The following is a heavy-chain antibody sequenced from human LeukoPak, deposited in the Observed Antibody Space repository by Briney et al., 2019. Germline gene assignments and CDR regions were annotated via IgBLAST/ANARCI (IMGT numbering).Heavy chain of an antibody. Sequence: SETLSLTCAVSGVSISDEDYYWSWALRPPGKGLEWIGYIYSSGSTYYDPSLKSRATISVDTSKNQFSLRLSSVTAADTAVYYCARVGSTWSYYFDFWGQGTLVPVSS. J-gene: IGHJ4*02. CDR2: IYSSGST. CDR1: GVSISDEDYY. D-gene: IGHD3-10*01. V-gene: IGHV4-30-4*01. CDR3: ARVGSTWSYYFDF.